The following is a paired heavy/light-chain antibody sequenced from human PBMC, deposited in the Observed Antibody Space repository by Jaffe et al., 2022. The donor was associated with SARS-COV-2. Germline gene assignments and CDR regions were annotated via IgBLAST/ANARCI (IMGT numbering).Heavy chain of an antibody. CDR3: ASGDSIDY. CDR1: GLTFNKNW. CDR2: IKYDETEK. D-gene: IGHD2-21*02. V-gene: IGHV3-7*03. Sequence: EVQLVESGGGLVQPGGSLRLSCVASGLTFNKNWMYWVRQAPGKGLEWVANIKYDETEKNYVGSVKGRFTISRDNAKNSLYLQMNSLRVEDTAVYYCASGDSIDYWGQGTLVTVSS. J-gene: IGHJ4*02.
Light chain of an antibody. V-gene: IGLV1-47*01. CDR3: AGWDDSLTGWV. CDR2: LNN. J-gene: IGLJ3*02. Sequence: QSVLTQPPSVSGAPGQRVTISCSGSSSNIGTYHVYWYQHLPGTAPKLLIYLNNQRPSGVPDRFSGSKSGTSASLAISGLRSADEADYYCAGWDDSLTGWVFGGGTKLTVL. CDR1: SSNIGTYH.